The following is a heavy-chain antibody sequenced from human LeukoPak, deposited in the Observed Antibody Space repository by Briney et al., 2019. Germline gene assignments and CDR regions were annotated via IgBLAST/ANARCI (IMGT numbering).Heavy chain of an antibody. CDR2: ISGSGGST. J-gene: IGHJ3*02. CDR3: AKEVRYCSSTSCFWPDAFDI. D-gene: IGHD2-2*01. CDR1: GFTFSSYA. Sequence: GGSLRLSCAASGFTFSSYAMSWVRQAPGKGLEWVSAISGSGGSTYYADSVKGRFTISRDNSKNTLYLQMNSLRAEDTAVYYCAKEVRYCSSTSCFWPDAFDIWGQGTMVTVSS. V-gene: IGHV3-23*01.